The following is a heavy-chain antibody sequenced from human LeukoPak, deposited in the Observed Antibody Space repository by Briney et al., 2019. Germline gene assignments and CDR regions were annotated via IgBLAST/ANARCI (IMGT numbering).Heavy chain of an antibody. D-gene: IGHD3-22*01. J-gene: IGHJ4*02. V-gene: IGHV3-23*01. CDR2: ISGSGGST. CDR3: AKDARENYYDSSGYYSLMWYFDY. Sequence: PGGSLRLSCAASGFTFSSYAMSWVRQAPGKGLEWVSAISGSGGSTYYADSVKGRFTISRDNSKNTLYLQMNSLRAEATAVYYCAKDARENYYDSSGYYSLMWYFDYWGQGTLVTVSS. CDR1: GFTFSSYA.